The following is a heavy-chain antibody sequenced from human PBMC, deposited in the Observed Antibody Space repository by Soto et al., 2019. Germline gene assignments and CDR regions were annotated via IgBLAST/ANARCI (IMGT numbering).Heavy chain of an antibody. V-gene: IGHV3-30*18. D-gene: IGHD1-26*01. CDR3: AKDQYSGSPGKPDY. J-gene: IGHJ4*02. Sequence: GSLRLSCVASGFTFSSYAMHWVRQAPGKGLEWVAIMSYDGNNQYYAGSVKGRFTISRDNSKNTLYLQMNSLRAEDTAVYYCAKDQYSGSPGKPDYWGQGTLVTVSS. CDR1: GFTFSSYA. CDR2: MSYDGNNQ.